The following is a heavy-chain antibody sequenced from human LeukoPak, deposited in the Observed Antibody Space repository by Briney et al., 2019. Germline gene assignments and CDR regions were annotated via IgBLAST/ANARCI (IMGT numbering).Heavy chain of an antibody. CDR3: ARTRIMITFGGVIALPYFDY. CDR2: ISGSGGST. CDR1: GFTFTTYS. D-gene: IGHD3-16*02. J-gene: IGHJ4*02. V-gene: IGHV3-23*01. Sequence: GRSLRLSCAASGFTFTTYSMSWVRQDPGNGLEWVSAISGSGGSTYYSDYVKGRFTISRDNSKNTLYLQMNSLRAEDTAVYYCARTRIMITFGGVIALPYFDYWGQGTLVTVSS.